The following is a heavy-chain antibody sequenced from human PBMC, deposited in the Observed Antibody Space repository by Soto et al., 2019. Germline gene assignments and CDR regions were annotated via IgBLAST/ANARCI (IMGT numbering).Heavy chain of an antibody. D-gene: IGHD3-16*01. J-gene: IGHJ4*02. CDR1: GFNFSDYY. CDR2: ILSLESHK. V-gene: IGHV3-11*01. CDR3: ATGLKDASNRPSFDS. Sequence: GGPLRLSCSGPGFNFSDYYMNWIRQTPVKGLEWVSSILSLESHKYYAASVMGRFSISRDNAKKSLFLQMNNLRAEDTGIYFCATGLKDASNRPSFDSWGPGTPVTVSS.